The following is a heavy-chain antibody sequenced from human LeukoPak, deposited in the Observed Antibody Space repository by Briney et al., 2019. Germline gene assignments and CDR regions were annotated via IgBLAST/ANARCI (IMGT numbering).Heavy chain of an antibody. J-gene: IGHJ5*02. V-gene: IGHV1-2*02. Sequence: ASVKVSCKASGYTFTGYYMHWVRQAPGQGLEWMGWINPNSGGTNYAQKFQGRVTMTRDTSISTAYMELSRLRSDDTAVYYCATYVLPPNRGRPGFDPWGQGTLVTVSS. CDR1: GYTFTGYY. CDR2: INPNSGGT. CDR3: ATYVLPPNRGRPGFDP. D-gene: IGHD3-10*01.